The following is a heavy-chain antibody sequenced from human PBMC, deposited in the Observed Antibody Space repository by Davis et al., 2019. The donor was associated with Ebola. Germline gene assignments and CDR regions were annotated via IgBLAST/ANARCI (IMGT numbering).Heavy chain of an antibody. D-gene: IGHD6-6*01. CDR3: ARDGGAARFYYYGMDV. J-gene: IGHJ6*02. CDR2: IRSKANSYAT. CDR1: GFTFSGSA. V-gene: IGHV3-73*01. Sequence: GESLKISCAASGFTFSGSAMHWVRQASGKGLEWVGRIRSKANSYATAYAASVRGRFTISRDDSKNTAYLQMNSLKTEDTAVYYCARDGGAARFYYYGMDVWGQGTTVTVSS.